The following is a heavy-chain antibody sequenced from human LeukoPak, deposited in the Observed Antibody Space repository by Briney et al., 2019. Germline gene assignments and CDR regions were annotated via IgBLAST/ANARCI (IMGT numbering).Heavy chain of an antibody. CDR2: ISPYNGNT. CDR3: ATDHLQSSSSSYYYYMDV. V-gene: IGHV1-18*01. D-gene: IGHD6-6*01. Sequence: ASVKVSCKASGYTFTNYDISWVRQAPGQGLEWMGWISPYNGNTNYAQKFQGRVTMTTHTSTSTAYMELRSLRSDDTAVYYCATDHLQSSSSSYYYYMDVWGTGTTVTVSS. J-gene: IGHJ6*03. CDR1: GYTFTNYD.